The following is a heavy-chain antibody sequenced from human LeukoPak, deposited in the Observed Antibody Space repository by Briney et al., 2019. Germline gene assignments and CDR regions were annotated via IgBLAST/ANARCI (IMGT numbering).Heavy chain of an antibody. CDR1: GYTFSSND. CDR3: ARDRRGSGSYSDY. V-gene: IGHV1-18*01. D-gene: IGHD1-26*01. CDR2: ISAYNGNT. J-gene: IGHJ4*02. Sequence: GASVKVSCKASGYTFSSNDINWVRQAPGQGLEWMGWISAYNGNTNYAQKLQGRVTMTTDTSTSTAYMELRSLRSDDTAVYYCARDRRGSGSYSDYWGQGTLVTVSS.